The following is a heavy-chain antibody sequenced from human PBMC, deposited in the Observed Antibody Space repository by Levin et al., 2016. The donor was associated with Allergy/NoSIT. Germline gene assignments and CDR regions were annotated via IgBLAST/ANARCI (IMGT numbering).Heavy chain of an antibody. D-gene: IGHD4-17*01. CDR3: ALRTVTTFFDYFQH. J-gene: IGHJ1*01. CDR2: IYYSGST. Sequence: WIRQPPGKGLESIGTIYYSGSTYYNPSLKSRVTISVDTSKNQISLRLRSVTAADTAVYYCALRTVTTFFDYFQHWGQGTLVTVSS. V-gene: IGHV4-39*01.